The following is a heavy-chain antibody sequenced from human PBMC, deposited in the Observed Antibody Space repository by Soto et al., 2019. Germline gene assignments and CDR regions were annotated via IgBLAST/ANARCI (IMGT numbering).Heavy chain of an antibody. CDR1: GFTLGNYW. J-gene: IGHJ4*02. CDR3: ARTLSWRRGPFDS. CDR2: IKEDGSQQ. V-gene: IGHV3-7*01. D-gene: IGHD2-15*01. Sequence: GGSLRLSCLASGFTLGNYWMSWVRQAPGKGLEWVANIKEDGSQQYYVDSVKGRFTISRDNANNSTYLQMVSLRDEDTAVYYCARTLSWRRGPFDSWGQGTLVTVSS.